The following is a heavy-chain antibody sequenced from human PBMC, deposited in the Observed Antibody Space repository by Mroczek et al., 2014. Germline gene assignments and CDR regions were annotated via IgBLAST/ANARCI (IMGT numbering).Heavy chain of an antibody. CDR1: GFTLRSFG. J-gene: IGHJ4*02. CDR3: TDLTTLDN. V-gene: IGHV3-30*03. Sequence: ESGGDVVQPGRSLRLSCVASGFTLRSFGMHWVRQAPGKGLEWVAIISYDGSDTDYADSVKGRFTISRDNSKNALYLQMNSLRAEDTAIYYCTDLTTLDNWGQGTLVTVSS. D-gene: IGHD1-1*01. CDR2: ISYDGSDT.